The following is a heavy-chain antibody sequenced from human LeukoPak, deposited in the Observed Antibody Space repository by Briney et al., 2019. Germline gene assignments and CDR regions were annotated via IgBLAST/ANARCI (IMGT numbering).Heavy chain of an antibody. D-gene: IGHD6-19*01. CDR1: GFTFRSYW. J-gene: IGHJ5*02. CDR2: INIDGSSG. V-gene: IGHV3-74*01. Sequence: GGSLRLSCAASGFTFRSYWMHWVRQAPGKGLVWVSRINIDGSSGSYADSVEGRFTISRDNAKNTLYLQMNSLRAEDTAVYYCAKYSGWYEGNWFDPWGQGTLVTVSS. CDR3: AKYSGWYEGNWFDP.